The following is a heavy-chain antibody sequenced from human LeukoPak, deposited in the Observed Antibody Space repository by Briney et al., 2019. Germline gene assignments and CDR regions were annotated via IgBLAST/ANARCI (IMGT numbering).Heavy chain of an antibody. Sequence: TGGSLRLSCAASGFTFSSYGMHWVRQAPGKGLEWVAFIRYDGSNKYYADSVKGRFTISRDNSKNTLYLQMNSLRAEDTAVYYCARHRRGYSGYGYLGYYYMDVWGKGTTVTISS. V-gene: IGHV3-30*02. CDR3: ARHRRGYSGYGYLGYYYMDV. CDR1: GFTFSSYG. J-gene: IGHJ6*03. D-gene: IGHD5-12*01. CDR2: IRYDGSNK.